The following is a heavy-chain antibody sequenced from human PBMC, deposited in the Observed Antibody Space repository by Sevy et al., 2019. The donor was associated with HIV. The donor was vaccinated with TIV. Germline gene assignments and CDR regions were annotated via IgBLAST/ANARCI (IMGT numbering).Heavy chain of an antibody. CDR3: ARDFTVFGVVSGIDY. CDR1: GFTFRTYS. V-gene: IGHV3-21*04. CDR2: ISDDSRYI. Sequence: GGSLRLSCAASGFTFRTYSMNWVRQAPGKGLECLSSISDDSRYIYYSDSVKGRFTISRANAKNFLFLQMNNLRVEDTAIYYCARDFTVFGVVSGIDYWGQGNLVTVSS. D-gene: IGHD3-3*01. J-gene: IGHJ4*02.